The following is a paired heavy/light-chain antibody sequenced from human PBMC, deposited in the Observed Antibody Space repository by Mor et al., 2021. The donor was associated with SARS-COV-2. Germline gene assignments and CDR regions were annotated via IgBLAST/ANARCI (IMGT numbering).Light chain of an antibody. CDR2: DVS. J-gene: IGLJ3*02. CDR1: SSDVGGYNY. V-gene: IGLV2-14*01. Sequence: QSALTQPASVSGSPGQSITISCTGTSSDVGGYNYVSWYQQHPGKAPKLMIYDVSNRPSGVSNRFSGSKSGNTASLTISGLQAEDEADYYCSSYTSSSLVFGGGTKLTVL. CDR3: SSYTSSSLV.
Heavy chain of an antibody. D-gene: IGHD2-8*02. CDR3: SRAVRGYGGQILVRYFDL. V-gene: IGHV3-13*05. CDR1: GFTFSSYD. Sequence: EVQLVESGGGLVQPGGSLRLSCAASGFTFSSYDMHWVRQATGKGLEWVSAIGTAGDPYYSGSVKGRFTISRENDKNSLYLQMNSLRAGDTAVYYCSRAVRGYGGQILVRYFDLWGRGTLVTVSS. J-gene: IGHJ2*01. CDR2: IGTAGDP.